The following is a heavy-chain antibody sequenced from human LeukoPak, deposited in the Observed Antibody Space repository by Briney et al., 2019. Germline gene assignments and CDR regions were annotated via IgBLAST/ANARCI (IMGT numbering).Heavy chain of an antibody. V-gene: IGHV4-4*07. CDR3: ARVRLIPNCSSTSCYTGWYFDL. CDR1: GGSISSYY. J-gene: IGHJ2*01. CDR2: IYTSGST. D-gene: IGHD2-2*02. Sequence: SETLSLTCTVSGGSISSYYWSWIRQPAGKGLEWIGRIYTSGSTNYNPSLKSRVTISVDTSKNQFSLKLSSVTAADTAVYYCARVRLIPNCSSTSCYTGWYFDLWGRGTLVTVSS.